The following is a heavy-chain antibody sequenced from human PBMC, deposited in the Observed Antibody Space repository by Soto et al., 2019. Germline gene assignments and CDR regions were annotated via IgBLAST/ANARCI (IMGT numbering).Heavy chain of an antibody. CDR3: ARGDYGTGGYPFPYFDY. CDR1: GYSFTGYY. CDR2: INPDSGGT. D-gene: IGHD2-8*02. Sequence: HEHLVQSGAEVKRPGASLKVSCKASGYSFTGYYIHWVRQAPGQGLEWMGWINPDSGGTNYAQNFQGRVTLTSHTSISTASMDLTSLTSDDTAVYYCARGDYGTGGYPFPYFDYWGQGTLVIVSS. J-gene: IGHJ4*02. V-gene: IGHV1-2*02.